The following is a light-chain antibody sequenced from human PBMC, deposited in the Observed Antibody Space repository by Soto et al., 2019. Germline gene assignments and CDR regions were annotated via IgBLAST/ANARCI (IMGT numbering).Light chain of an antibody. CDR1: QSVNSD. V-gene: IGKV3-11*01. CDR3: QQRTNWPTST. CDR2: DAS. Sequence: EIVLTQSPATLSLSPGERATLSCRASQSVNSDLAWYQQRPGQAPRLLIHDASSRATGIPARFSGSGSGTDFTLTISSLEPEDFAVYCCQQRTNWPTSTFGQGTRLEIK. J-gene: IGKJ5*01.